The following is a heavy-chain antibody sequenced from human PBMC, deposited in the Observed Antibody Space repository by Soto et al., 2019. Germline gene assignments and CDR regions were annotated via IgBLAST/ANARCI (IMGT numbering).Heavy chain of an antibody. CDR1: GGPVSSGSYY. Sequence: SETLSLTCTVSGGPVSSGSYYWSWIRQPPGKGLEWIGYIYYSGSTNYNPSLKSRVTISVDTSKNQFSLKLSSVTAADTAVYYCAREVGTLDYFDYWGQGTLVTVSS. CDR2: IYYSGST. J-gene: IGHJ4*02. D-gene: IGHD1-1*01. V-gene: IGHV4-61*01. CDR3: AREVGTLDYFDY.